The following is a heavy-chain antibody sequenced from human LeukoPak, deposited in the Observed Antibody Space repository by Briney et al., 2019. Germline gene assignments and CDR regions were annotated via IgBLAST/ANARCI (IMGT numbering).Heavy chain of an antibody. J-gene: IGHJ4*02. Sequence: SETLSLTCTVSGGSISNYCWSWIRQPPGKGLEWIGSIYYSGSTYYNPSLKSRVTISVDTSKNQFSLKLSSVTAADTAVYYCARDYQGGYGDKTVDYWGQGTLVTVSS. CDR1: GGSISNYC. CDR3: ARDYQGGYGDKTVDY. V-gene: IGHV4-39*07. D-gene: IGHD5-18*01. CDR2: IYYSGST.